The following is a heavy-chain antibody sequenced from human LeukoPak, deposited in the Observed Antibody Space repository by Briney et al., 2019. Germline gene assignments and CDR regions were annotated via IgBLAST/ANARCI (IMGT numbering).Heavy chain of an antibody. J-gene: IGHJ5*02. D-gene: IGHD3-3*01. CDR2: MNPNSGNT. V-gene: IGHV1-8*01. CDR1: GYTFTSYD. Sequence: ASVKVSCKASGYTFTSYDINWERQATGQGLEWMGWMNPNSGNTGYAQKFQGRVTMTWNTSISTAYMELSSLRSEDTTVYYCARGIRLDYDFWSGTWGWFDPWGQGTLVTVSS. CDR3: ARGIRLDYDFWSGTWGWFDP.